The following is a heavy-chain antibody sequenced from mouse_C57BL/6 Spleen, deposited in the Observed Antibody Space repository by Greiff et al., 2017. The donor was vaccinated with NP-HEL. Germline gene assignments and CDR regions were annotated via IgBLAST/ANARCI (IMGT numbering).Heavy chain of an antibody. Sequence: QVQLQQSGAELVRPGTSVKVSCKASGYAFTNYLIEWVKQRPGQGLEWIGVINPGSGGTNYNEKFKGKATLTADKSSSTAYMQLSSLTSEDSAVYFCARSDSPLAMDYWGQGTSVTVSS. V-gene: IGHV1-54*01. CDR2: INPGSGGT. J-gene: IGHJ4*01. CDR1: GYAFTNYL. CDR3: ARSDSPLAMDY.